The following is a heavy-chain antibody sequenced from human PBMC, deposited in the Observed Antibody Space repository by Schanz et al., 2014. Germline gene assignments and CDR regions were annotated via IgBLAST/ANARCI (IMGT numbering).Heavy chain of an antibody. D-gene: IGHD4-17*01. Sequence: QVQLVQSGAEVKKPGSSVKVSCKASGGTFSSYSISWVRQAPGQGLEWMGRISPYNGNTNYAQKFQGRVTITADRSTSTAYMELSSLRSEDTAVYYCARGYGDSPTDFWGQGTLVTVSS. CDR3: ARGYGDSPTDF. CDR1: GGTFSSYS. CDR2: ISPYNGNT. J-gene: IGHJ4*02. V-gene: IGHV1-69*08.